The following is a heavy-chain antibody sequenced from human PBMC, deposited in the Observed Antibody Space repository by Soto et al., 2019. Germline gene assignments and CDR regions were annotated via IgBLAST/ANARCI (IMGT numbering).Heavy chain of an antibody. CDR2: ISFDGANT. Sequence: QVQLVESGGGVVPPGGSLRVSCVASGFTFSSYNMHWVRQAPGEGLEWVAVISFDGANTFYADSVKGRFTISRDISRDTLYLLMSSLRDEDTAIYYCARDGYSRGGFDYWGQGTLVTVSS. D-gene: IGHD3-10*01. CDR1: GFTFSSYN. CDR3: ARDGYSRGGFDY. V-gene: IGHV3-30-3*01. J-gene: IGHJ4*02.